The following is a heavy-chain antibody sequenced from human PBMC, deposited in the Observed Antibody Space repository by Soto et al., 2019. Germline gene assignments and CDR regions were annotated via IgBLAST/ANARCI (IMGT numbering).Heavy chain of an antibody. CDR3: ARDPFDFWSGDDAFDI. CDR1: GFTFSSYS. V-gene: IGHV3-48*02. D-gene: IGHD3-3*01. J-gene: IGHJ3*02. CDR2: ISSSSSTI. Sequence: PGGSLRLSCAASGFTFSSYSMNWVRQAPGKGLEWVSYISSSSSTIYYADSVKGRFTISRDNAKNSLYLQMNSLRDEDTAVYYCARDPFDFWSGDDAFDIWGQGTMVTVSS.